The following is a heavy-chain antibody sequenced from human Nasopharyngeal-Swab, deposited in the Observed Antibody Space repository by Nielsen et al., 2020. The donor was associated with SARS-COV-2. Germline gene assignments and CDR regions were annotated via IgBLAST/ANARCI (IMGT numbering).Heavy chain of an antibody. CDR3: ARVRRDGYNLHFDY. CDR2: ISSSGNTI. J-gene: IGHJ4*02. Sequence: VRQAPGKGLEWVSYISSSGNTIYYADSVKGRFTISRDSAKNSLFLQMNSLRAEDTAVYYCARVRRDGYNLHFDYWGQGTLVTVSS. V-gene: IGHV3-48*03. D-gene: IGHD5-24*01.